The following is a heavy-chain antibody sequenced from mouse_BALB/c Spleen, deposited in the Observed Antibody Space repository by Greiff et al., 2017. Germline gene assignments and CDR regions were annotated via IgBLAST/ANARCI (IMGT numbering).Heavy chain of an antibody. D-gene: IGHD2-1*01. Sequence: VQLQQPGAELVKPGASVKLSCKASGYTFTSYWMHWVKQRPGQGLEWIGEIDPSDSYTNYNQKFKGKATLTVDKSSSTAYMQLSSLTSEDSAVYYCARRAYGNYPYWYFDVWGAGTTVTVSS. CDR1: GYTFTSYW. CDR3: ARRAYGNYPYWYFDV. CDR2: IDPSDSYT. J-gene: IGHJ1*01. V-gene: IGHV1-69*02.